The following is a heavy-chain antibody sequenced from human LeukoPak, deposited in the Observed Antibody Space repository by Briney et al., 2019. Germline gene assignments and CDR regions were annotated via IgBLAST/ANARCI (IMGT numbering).Heavy chain of an antibody. V-gene: IGHV1-18*01. CDR1: GCTFTGYG. CDR3: ARDGSYYDSSGYYWAYYFDY. Sequence: ASVKVSCKASGCTFTGYGISWVRQAPGQGLEWMGWISAYNGNTNYAQKLQGRVTMTTDTSTSTAYMELRSLRSDDTAVYYCARDGSYYDSSGYYWAYYFDYWGQGTLVTVSS. J-gene: IGHJ4*02. CDR2: ISAYNGNT. D-gene: IGHD3-22*01.